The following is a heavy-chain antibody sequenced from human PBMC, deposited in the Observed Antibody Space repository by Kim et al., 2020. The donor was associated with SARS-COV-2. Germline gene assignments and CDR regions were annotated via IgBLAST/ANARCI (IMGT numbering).Heavy chain of an antibody. D-gene: IGHD3-9*01. Sequence: ASVKVSCKASGYTFTSYGISWVRQAPGQGLEWMGWISAYNGNTNYAQKLQGRVTMTTDTSTSTAYMELRSLRSDDTAVYYCARALRYFDWTYPIDYWGQGTWSPSPQ. V-gene: IGHV1-18*04. CDR3: ARALRYFDWTYPIDY. CDR1: GYTFTSYG. J-gene: IGHJ4*02. CDR2: ISAYNGNT.